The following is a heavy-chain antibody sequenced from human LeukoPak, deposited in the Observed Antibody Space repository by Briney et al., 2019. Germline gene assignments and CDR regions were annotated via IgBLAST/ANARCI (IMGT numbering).Heavy chain of an antibody. CDR3: ARGFDY. Sequence: GGSLRLSCVASGFTFTSYWMHWVRQAPGKGLVCVSRINSDGSSTSYADSVKGRFTISRDNAMNTVYLHMNRLRAEDTTVYYCARGFDYWGQGTLVTVSS. CDR2: INSDGSST. CDR1: GFTFTSYW. J-gene: IGHJ4*02. V-gene: IGHV3-74*01.